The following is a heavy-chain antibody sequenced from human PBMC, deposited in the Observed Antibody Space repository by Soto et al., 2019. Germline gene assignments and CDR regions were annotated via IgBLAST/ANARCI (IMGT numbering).Heavy chain of an antibody. CDR2: INPNSGGT. J-gene: IGHJ5*02. CDR1: GYTFTGYY. Sequence: GASVKVSCKASGYTFTGYYMHWVRQAPGQGLEWMGWINPNSGGTNYAQKFQGWVTMTRDTSISTAYMELSRLRSDDTAVYYCARDREDIVVVVAAGNWFDPWGQGTLVTVSS. CDR3: ARDREDIVVVVAAGNWFDP. V-gene: IGHV1-2*04. D-gene: IGHD2-15*01.